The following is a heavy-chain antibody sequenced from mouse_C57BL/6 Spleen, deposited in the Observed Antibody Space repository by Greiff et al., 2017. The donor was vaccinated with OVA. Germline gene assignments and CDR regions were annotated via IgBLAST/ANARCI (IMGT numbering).Heavy chain of an antibody. CDR3: ARGTTVVEDFDY. V-gene: IGHV1-50*01. Sequence: QVQLQQPGAELVKPGASVKLSCKASGYTFTSYWMQWVKQRPGQGLEWIGEIDPSDSYTNYNQKFKGKATLTVDTSSSTAYMQLSSLTSEDSAVYYCARGTTVVEDFDYWGQGTTLTVSS. D-gene: IGHD1-1*01. J-gene: IGHJ2*01. CDR1: GYTFTSYW. CDR2: IDPSDSYT.